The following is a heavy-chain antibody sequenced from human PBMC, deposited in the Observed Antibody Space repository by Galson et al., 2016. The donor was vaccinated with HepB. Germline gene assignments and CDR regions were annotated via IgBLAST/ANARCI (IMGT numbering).Heavy chain of an antibody. J-gene: IGHJ4*02. V-gene: IGHV4-61*01. Sequence: QVQLQESGPRLVKPSETLSLTCTVSGDSVSDPNYYWSWIRQPPGKGLEWIGCIYYTGSTNYNPSLKSRVIMSVDTSKNQFSLNLNSVTAADTAVYYCVRGRVHWGQGTLVTVSS. CDR3: VRGRVH. CDR1: GDSVSDPNYY. CDR2: IYYTGST. D-gene: IGHD3-10*01.